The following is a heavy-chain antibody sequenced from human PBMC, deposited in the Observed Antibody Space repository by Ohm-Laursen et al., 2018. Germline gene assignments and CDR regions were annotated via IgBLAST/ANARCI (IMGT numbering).Heavy chain of an antibody. J-gene: IGHJ4*02. V-gene: IGHV3-15*01. CDR1: GFTFSNAW. CDR2: IKRKTDGGTT. Sequence: SLRLSCAASGFTFSNAWMSWVRQAPGKGLEWVGRIKRKTDGGTTDYAAPVKGRFTISRDDSKNTLYLQMNSLKTEDTAVYYCAADYYDSPWTHDYWGQGTLVTVSS. D-gene: IGHD3-22*01. CDR3: AADYYDSPWTHDY.